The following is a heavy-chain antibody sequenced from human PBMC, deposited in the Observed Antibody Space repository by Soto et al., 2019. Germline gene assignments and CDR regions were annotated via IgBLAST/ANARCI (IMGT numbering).Heavy chain of an antibody. J-gene: IGHJ4*02. D-gene: IGHD6-13*01. CDR1: GFSFSTSAVG. V-gene: IGHV2-5*02. CDR2: IYWDDDK. Sequence: QITLTESGPTLVKPTQTLTLTCTFSGFSFSTSAVGVGWIRQPPGKALEWLALIYWDDDKRYSTFLKSRLTVXXDTATNQVVLTMTNMDPVDTGTYYCAYLYGAASGTRYYFDSWGQGTLVTVSS. CDR3: AYLYGAASGTRYYFDS.